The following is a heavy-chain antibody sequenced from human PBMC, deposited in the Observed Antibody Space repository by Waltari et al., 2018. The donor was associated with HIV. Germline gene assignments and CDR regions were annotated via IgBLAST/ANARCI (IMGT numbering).Heavy chain of an antibody. Sequence: QVQLVQSGAEVKKPGASVKVSCKASGYSFTSYYMHWVRQAPGQGLEWMGMINPSGGSTSYAQKFQDRVTMTRDTSTSTVYMELSSLKSEDTAVYYCARETGIVLMVYGMGYWGQGTLVSVSS. V-gene: IGHV1-46*01. CDR1: GYSFTSYY. CDR3: ARETGIVLMVYGMGY. J-gene: IGHJ4*02. D-gene: IGHD2-8*01. CDR2: INPSGGST.